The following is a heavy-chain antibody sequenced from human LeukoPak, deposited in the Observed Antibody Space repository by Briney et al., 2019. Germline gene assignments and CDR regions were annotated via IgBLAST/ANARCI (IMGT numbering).Heavy chain of an antibody. J-gene: IGHJ1*01. V-gene: IGHV4-34*01. CDR1: NGFDNLYF. CDR3: ASGYGYCSGGSCSHLVYFQH. Sequence: PSETLSLTCAVYNGFDNLYFMLVRQPPGKGLGWIGEMTYRGSPNYNPSLRSRVTISMNVSHRQFSLNLRSVTAADTAVYYCASGYGYCSGGSCSHLVYFQHWGQGTLVTVSS. CDR2: MTYRGSP. D-gene: IGHD2-15*01.